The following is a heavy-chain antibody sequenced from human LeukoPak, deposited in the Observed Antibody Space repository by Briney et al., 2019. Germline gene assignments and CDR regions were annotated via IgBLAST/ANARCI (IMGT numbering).Heavy chain of an antibody. CDR2: IYYSGST. D-gene: IGHD5-18*01. Sequence: SETLSLTCTVSGGSISSSSYYWGWIRQPPGKGLEWIGSIYYSGSTYYNPSLKSRVTISVDTSKNQFSLKLSSVTAADTAVYYCARDPSFGEYSYGLDYWGQGTLVTVSS. CDR1: GGSISSSSYY. CDR3: ARDPSFGEYSYGLDY. V-gene: IGHV4-39*07. J-gene: IGHJ4*02.